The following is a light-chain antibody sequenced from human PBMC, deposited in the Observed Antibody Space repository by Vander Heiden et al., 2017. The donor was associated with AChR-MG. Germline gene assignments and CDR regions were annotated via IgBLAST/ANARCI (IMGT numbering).Light chain of an antibody. CDR3: SSYTSSSILGV. CDR1: SSDVGGYNY. J-gene: IGLJ3*02. Sequence: QSALTQPASVSGSPGQSIPISCTGTSSDVGGYNYVSWYQQHPGKAPKLMIYDVSNRPSGVSNRFSGSKSGNTASLTISGLQAEDEADYYCSSYTSSSILGVFGGGTKLTVL. CDR2: DVS. V-gene: IGLV2-14*03.